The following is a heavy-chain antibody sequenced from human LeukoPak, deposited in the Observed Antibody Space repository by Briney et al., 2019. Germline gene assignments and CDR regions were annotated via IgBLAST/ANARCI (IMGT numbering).Heavy chain of an antibody. V-gene: IGHV1-2*02. CDR3: ARPGYCSSTSCYTKYNFN. Sequence: GASVKVSCKASGYTFTGYYMHWVRQAPGQGLEWIGWINPNSGGTNYAQKFQGRVTMTRDTSISTAYMELSRLRSDDTAVYYCARPGYCSSTSCYTKYNFNWGQGTLVTVSS. CDR1: GYTFTGYY. D-gene: IGHD2-2*02. CDR2: INPNSGGT. J-gene: IGHJ4*02.